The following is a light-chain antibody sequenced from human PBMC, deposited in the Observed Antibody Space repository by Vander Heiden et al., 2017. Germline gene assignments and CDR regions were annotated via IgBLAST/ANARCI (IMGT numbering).Light chain of an antibody. V-gene: IGLV2-18*02. Sequence: QSALTQPPSVSGSPGQSVTISSTGTSSDVGSSNRVSWYQQPPGIAPKVIIYEVNNRPSGVPDRFSGSQSGNTASLTISGLQAEDEADYYCNSYTTSNTYVFGTGTKVTVL. CDR3: NSYTTSNTYV. CDR1: SSDVGSSNR. J-gene: IGLJ1*01. CDR2: EVN.